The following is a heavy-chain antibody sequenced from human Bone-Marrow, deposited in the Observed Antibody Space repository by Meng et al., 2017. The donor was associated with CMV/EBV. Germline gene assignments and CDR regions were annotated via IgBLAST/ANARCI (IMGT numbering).Heavy chain of an antibody. Sequence: KVSCKGSGYSFTSYWIGWVRQMPGKGLEWMGIIYPGDSDTRYSPSFQGQVTISADKSISTAYLQWSSLKASDTAMYYCASQGYDPQGTFDYWGQGTRVTVSS. CDR2: IYPGDSDT. J-gene: IGHJ4*02. CDR1: GYSFTSYW. V-gene: IGHV5-51*01. CDR3: ASQGYDPQGTFDY. D-gene: IGHD2-15*01.